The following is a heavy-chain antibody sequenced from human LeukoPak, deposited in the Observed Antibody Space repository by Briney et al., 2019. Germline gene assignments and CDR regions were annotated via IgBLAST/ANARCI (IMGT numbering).Heavy chain of an antibody. D-gene: IGHD6-13*01. J-gene: IGHJ4*02. CDR1: GFSFSNAW. V-gene: IGHV3-15*07. CDR3: TTDREAGYFDY. CDR2: IKSKSDGGTR. Sequence: GGSLRLSCAASGFSFSNAWMNWVRQAPGKGLEWVGRIKSKSDGGTRDYAAPVKGRFTISRDDSKNTLYLQMISLKTGDTAVYYCTTDREAGYFDYWGQGTLVTVSS.